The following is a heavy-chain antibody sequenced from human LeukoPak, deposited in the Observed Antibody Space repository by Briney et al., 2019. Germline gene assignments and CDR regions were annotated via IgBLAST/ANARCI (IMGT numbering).Heavy chain of an antibody. V-gene: IGHV4-39*01. CDR3: ARIRYSENIDY. Sequence: SETLSLTCTVSGGSISSSSFYWGWIRQPPGKGLECIGSIYYSGRTYYNPSLKSRVTISVDTSKNQFSLKLRFVTAADTAVYYCARIRYSENIDYWGQGTLVTVSS. D-gene: IGHD1-1*01. CDR1: GGSISSSSFY. J-gene: IGHJ4*02. CDR2: IYYSGRT.